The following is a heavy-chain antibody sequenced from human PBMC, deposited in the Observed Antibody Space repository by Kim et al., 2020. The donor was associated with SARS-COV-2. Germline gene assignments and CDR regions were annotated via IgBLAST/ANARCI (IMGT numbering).Heavy chain of an antibody. D-gene: IGHD2-2*01. Sequence: PSLKSRVTISVDTSKTPFSLKLSSVTAADTAVYYCARRGIVVVPADWFDPWGQGTLVTVSS. CDR3: ARRGIVVVPADWFDP. V-gene: IGHV4-34*01. J-gene: IGHJ5*02.